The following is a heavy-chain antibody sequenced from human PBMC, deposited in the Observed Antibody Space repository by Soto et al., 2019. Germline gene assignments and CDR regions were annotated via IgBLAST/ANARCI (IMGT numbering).Heavy chain of an antibody. CDR1: GGSISSGGYY. V-gene: IGHV4-31*03. J-gene: IGHJ3*02. CDR3: ARTSQHNRITIFGVVTLGDAFDI. Sequence: PSETLSLTCTVSGGSISSGGYYWSWIRQHPGKGLEWIGYIYYSGSTYYNPSLKSRVTISVDTSKNQFSLKLSSVTAADTAVYYCARTSQHNRITIFGVVTLGDAFDIWGQGTMVT. D-gene: IGHD3-3*01. CDR2: IYYSGST.